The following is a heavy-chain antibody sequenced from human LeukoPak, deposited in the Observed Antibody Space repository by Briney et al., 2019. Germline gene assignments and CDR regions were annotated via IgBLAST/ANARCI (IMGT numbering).Heavy chain of an antibody. V-gene: IGHV3-21*01. Sequence: GGSLRLSCAASGFTFSSYSMNWVRPAPGKGLEWVSSISSSSSYIYYADSVKGRFTISRDNAKNSLYLQMNSLRAEDTAVYYCARDIGTPSSSGYWGQGTLVTVSS. CDR2: ISSSSSYI. D-gene: IGHD6-6*01. CDR1: GFTFSSYS. CDR3: ARDIGTPSSSGY. J-gene: IGHJ4*02.